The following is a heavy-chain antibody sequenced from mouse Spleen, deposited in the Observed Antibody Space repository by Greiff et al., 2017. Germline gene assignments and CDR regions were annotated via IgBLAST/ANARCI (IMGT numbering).Heavy chain of an antibody. J-gene: IGHJ2*01. CDR1: GFTFSSYA. V-gene: IGHV5-9*04. CDR3: ARLTTVVALDY. D-gene: IGHD1-1*01. CDR2: ISSGGGNT. Sequence: EVKLMESGGGLVKLGGSLKLSCAASGFTFSSYAMSWVRQTPEKRLEWVATISSGGGNTYYPDSVKGRFTISRDNAKNTLYLQMSSLKSEDTAMYYCARLTTVVALDYWGQGTTLTVSS.